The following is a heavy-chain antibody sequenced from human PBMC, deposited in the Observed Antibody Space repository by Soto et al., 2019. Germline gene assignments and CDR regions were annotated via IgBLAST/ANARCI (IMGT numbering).Heavy chain of an antibody. D-gene: IGHD1-26*01. V-gene: IGHV4-4*07. CDR2: IYTSGST. CDR1: GGSISSYY. CDR3: ARDDMGSYYYYYGMDV. J-gene: IGHJ6*02. Sequence: LSLTCTVSGGSISSYYWSWIRQPAGKGLEWIGRIYTSGSTNYNPSLKSRVTMSVDTSKNQFSLKLSSVTAADTAVYYCARDDMGSYYYYYGMDVWGQGTTVTVSS.